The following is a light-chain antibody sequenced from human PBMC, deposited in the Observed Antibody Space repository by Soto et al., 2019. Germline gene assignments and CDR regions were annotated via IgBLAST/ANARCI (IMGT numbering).Light chain of an antibody. CDR1: SSDVGGYNY. V-gene: IGLV2-14*01. CDR3: SSYTTTSTLLV. J-gene: IGLJ3*02. Sequence: QSALTQPASVTGSPGQSITISCTGTSSDVGGYNYVSWYQQHPGKAPKLMIYDVSSRPSGVSNRFSGSKSGNTASLTISGLQAEDEADYCCSSYTTTSTLLVFGGGTKVTVL. CDR2: DVS.